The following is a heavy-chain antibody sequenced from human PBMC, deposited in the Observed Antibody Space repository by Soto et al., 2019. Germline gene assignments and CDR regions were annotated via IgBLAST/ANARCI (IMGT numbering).Heavy chain of an antibody. CDR1: GGSISSGGYY. V-gene: IGHV4-31*03. CDR2: IYYSGST. J-gene: IGHJ4*02. D-gene: IGHD6-19*01. Sequence: PSETLSLTGTVSGGSISSGGYYWSWIRQHPGKGLEWIGYIYYSGSTYYNPSLKSRVTISVDTSKNQFSLKLSSVTAADTAVYYCARVLPYSSGWYYFDYWGQGTLVTVSS. CDR3: ARVLPYSSGWYYFDY.